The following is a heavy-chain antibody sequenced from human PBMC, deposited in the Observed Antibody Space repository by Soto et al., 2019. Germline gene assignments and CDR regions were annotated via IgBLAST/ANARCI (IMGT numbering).Heavy chain of an antibody. CDR1: GYTFTSYD. D-gene: IGHD2-2*01. J-gene: IGHJ6*02. Sequence: GASVKVSCKASGYTFTSYDSNWVRQATGQGLEWMGWMNPNSGNTGYAQKFQGRVTITADESTSTAYMELSSLRSEDTAVYYCARGKEVRGYCISTSCPPLYYYGMDVWGQGTTVTVSS. CDR3: ARGKEVRGYCISTSCPPLYYYGMDV. CDR2: MNPNSGNT. V-gene: IGHV1-8*01.